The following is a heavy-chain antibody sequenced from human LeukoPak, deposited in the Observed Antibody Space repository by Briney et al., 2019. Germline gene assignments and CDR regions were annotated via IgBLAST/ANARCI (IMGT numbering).Heavy chain of an antibody. V-gene: IGHV3-30*04. CDR2: ISYDGSIK. D-gene: IGHD2-15*01. CDR3: TCRGVVVVAAAFDAFDI. Sequence: GGSLRLSCAASGFTFSSYVMHWVRQAPGKGLEWVALISYDGSIKYYADSVRGRFTISRDNSKNTLYLQMNSLRTEDTAVYYCTCRGVVVVAAAFDAFDIWCQGTLVTVSS. J-gene: IGHJ3*02. CDR1: GFTFSSYV.